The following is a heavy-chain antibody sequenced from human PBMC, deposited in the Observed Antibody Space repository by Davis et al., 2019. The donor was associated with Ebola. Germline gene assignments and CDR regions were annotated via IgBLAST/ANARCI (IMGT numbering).Heavy chain of an antibody. Sequence: GESLKISCAASGFTFRTYSMDWVRQAPGKGLEWVAFIRYDGSNEYYADSVKGRFTISRDNSKNTLYLQMNSLRAEDTAVYYCAKVRSGLGYYYGMDVWGQGTTVTVSS. D-gene: IGHD3-10*01. V-gene: IGHV3-30*02. CDR3: AKVRSGLGYYYGMDV. CDR1: GFTFRTYS. J-gene: IGHJ6*02. CDR2: IRYDGSNE.